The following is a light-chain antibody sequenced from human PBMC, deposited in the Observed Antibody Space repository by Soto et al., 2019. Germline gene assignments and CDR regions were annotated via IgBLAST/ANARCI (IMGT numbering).Light chain of an antibody. Sequence: DIQMTQSPSSLSASVGDRVTITCRASQSISNYLNWYQQKPGKAPKLLIYAASSMQSGVPSRFSGSGSETDFTLTISSLPPDDSATDYCQQSFSPLWTFGQGTKVEV. CDR1: QSISNY. J-gene: IGKJ1*01. V-gene: IGKV1-39*01. CDR3: QQSFSPLWT. CDR2: AAS.